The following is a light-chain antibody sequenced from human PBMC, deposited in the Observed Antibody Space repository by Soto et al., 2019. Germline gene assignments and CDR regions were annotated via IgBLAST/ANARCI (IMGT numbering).Light chain of an antibody. V-gene: IGKV1-27*01. CDR3: QKYNGASRA. CDR1: QGISNY. CDR2: AAT. J-gene: IGKJ1*01. Sequence: DIQMTQSPSSLSASVGDRVTITCRASQGISNYLAWYQQKPGKVPKLLIYAATTLQSAVPSRFSGSGSGADFTLTISSLPPEDVATYYCQKYNGASRAFGKGTKVEIK.